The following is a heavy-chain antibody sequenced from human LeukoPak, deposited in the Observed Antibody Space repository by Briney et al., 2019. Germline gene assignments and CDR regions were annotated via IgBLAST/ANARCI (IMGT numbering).Heavy chain of an antibody. CDR3: ARKVSLDV. V-gene: IGHV4-61*02. CDR1: GGSISSGSYY. J-gene: IGHJ6*02. Sequence: IPSETLSLTCTVSGGSISSGSYYWSWIRQPAGKGLEWIGRIYTSGSTNYNPSLKSRVTISVDTSKNQFSLKLSSVTAADTAVYYCARKVSLDVWGQGTTVTVSS. CDR2: IYTSGST.